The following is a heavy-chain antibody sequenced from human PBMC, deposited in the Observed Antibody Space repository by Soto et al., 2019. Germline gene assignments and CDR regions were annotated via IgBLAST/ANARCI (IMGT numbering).Heavy chain of an antibody. Sequence: GCLGVSCVASGYSFSTFAIIWVRQAPVKGLECVSGITNSGGTRDYADSVKGRFTISRDNSKNTVYLQMNSLRAEDTAVYYCANIEYSSSSLSGIAGYWGQGTLVTVSS. V-gene: IGHV3-23*01. CDR2: ITNSGGTR. D-gene: IGHD6-6*01. J-gene: IGHJ4*02. CDR1: GYSFSTFA. CDR3: ANIEYSSSSLSGIAGY.